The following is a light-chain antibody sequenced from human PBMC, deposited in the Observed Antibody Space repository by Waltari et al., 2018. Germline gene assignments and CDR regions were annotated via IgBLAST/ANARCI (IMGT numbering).Light chain of an antibody. CDR2: DVS. J-gene: IGLJ2*01. V-gene: IGLV2-14*03. Sequence: QSALTHPASVSGSPGPSITIPCTATSSTVGTYNYVPWYQQHPVQAPKLMIFDVSIRPSGVSNRFSGSKSGNTASLTISGLQAEDEADYYCSSYISSSTLELFGGGTSLTVL. CDR3: SSYISSSTLEL. CDR1: SSTVGTYNY.